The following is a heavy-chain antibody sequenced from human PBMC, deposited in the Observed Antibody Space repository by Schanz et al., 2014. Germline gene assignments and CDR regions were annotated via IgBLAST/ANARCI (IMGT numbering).Heavy chain of an antibody. J-gene: IGHJ5*01. CDR3: AKDLYNYGMVDS. V-gene: IGHV3-48*01. CDR1: GFTFSNYG. D-gene: IGHD3-16*01. CDR2: ISSSSGTI. Sequence: VQLVESGGDLVKPGGSLRLSCEASGFTFSNYGMNWVRQAPEKGLEWVSYISSSSGTIYYADSVKGRFTISRDNSRKTLYLQMNSLRADDTAVYYCAKDLYNYGMVDSWGQGTLVAGSS.